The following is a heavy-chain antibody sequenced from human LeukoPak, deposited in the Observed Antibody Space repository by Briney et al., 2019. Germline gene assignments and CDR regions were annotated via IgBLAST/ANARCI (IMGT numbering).Heavy chain of an antibody. CDR2: INPNSGGT. CDR1: GYTFTGYY. J-gene: IGHJ6*02. CDR3: ARESPYYYYGMDV. V-gene: IGHV1-2*04. Sequence: GASVKVSCKASGYTFTGYYMHWVRQASGQGLEWMGWINPNSGGTNYAQKFQGWVTMTRDTSISTAYMELSRLRSDDTAVYYCARESPYYYYGMDVWGQGTTVTVSS.